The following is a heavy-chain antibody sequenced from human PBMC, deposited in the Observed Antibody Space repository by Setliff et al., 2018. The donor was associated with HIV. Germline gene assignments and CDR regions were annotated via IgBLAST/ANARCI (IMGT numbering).Heavy chain of an antibody. J-gene: IGHJ4*02. CDR1: GYSISSGYY. CDR3: ARGGTVSADFDS. V-gene: IGHV4-38-2*01. Sequence: PSETLSLTCAVSGYSISSGYYWGWIRQPPGKGLEWIGSIYHSGSAYYNPSFKSRVTLSVDTSENQFSLRLSSVTAADTAVYFCARGGTVSADFDSWGQGTLVTVS. CDR2: IYHSGSA. D-gene: IGHD6-19*01.